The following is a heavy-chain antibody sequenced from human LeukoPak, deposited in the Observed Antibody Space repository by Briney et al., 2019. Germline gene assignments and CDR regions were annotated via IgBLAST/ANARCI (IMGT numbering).Heavy chain of an antibody. J-gene: IGHJ4*02. D-gene: IGHD6-13*01. Sequence: GGSLRLSCAASGFTFSSYAMSWVRQAPGKGLEWVSAISGSGGSTYYADSVKGRFTISRDNSKNTLYLQMNSLRAEDTAVYYRAKDIAAAGKSPSYWGQGTLVTVSS. CDR3: AKDIAAAGKSPSY. CDR1: GFTFSSYA. CDR2: ISGSGGST. V-gene: IGHV3-23*01.